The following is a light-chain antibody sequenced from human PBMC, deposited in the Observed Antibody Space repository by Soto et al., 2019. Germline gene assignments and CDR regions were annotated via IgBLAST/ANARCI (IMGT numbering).Light chain of an antibody. CDR3: QQRSSWPCT. CDR1: HSVGSL. J-gene: IGKJ1*01. Sequence: EIWLTQSPATLSLSPGDRATLSCRASHSVGSLLAWYQQKPGQAPRLLLYFGSNRAAGIPDRFSGSGSGTDFTLTIDSLEPGDFALFSCQQRSSWPCTFGQGTKVDIK. CDR2: FGS. V-gene: IGKV3-11*01.